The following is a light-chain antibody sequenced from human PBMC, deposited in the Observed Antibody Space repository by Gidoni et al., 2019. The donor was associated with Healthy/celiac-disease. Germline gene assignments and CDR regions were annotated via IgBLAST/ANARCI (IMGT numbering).Light chain of an antibody. V-gene: IGLV2-23*02. Sequence: SALTQPASVSGSPGQSITISCTGTSSDVGSYNLVSWYQQHPGKAPKLMIYEVSKRPSGVSNRVSGSKSGNTASLTIAGLQAEDEADYYCCSYAGSSTFVVFGGGTKLTVL. CDR1: SSDVGSYNL. CDR2: EVS. J-gene: IGLJ2*01. CDR3: CSYAGSSTFVV.